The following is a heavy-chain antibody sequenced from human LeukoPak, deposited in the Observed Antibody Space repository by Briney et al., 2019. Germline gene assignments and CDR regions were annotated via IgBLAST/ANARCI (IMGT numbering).Heavy chain of an antibody. J-gene: IGHJ5*02. Sequence: SETLSLTCTVSGGSITSSSHYWGWIRQPPGKGLEWIGSIYYSGDTYYNPSLKSRVTISVDTSKSQFSLRLSSVTAADTAVYYCARDYRDRYCSSTSCGAGFDPWGQGTLVTVSS. CDR2: IYYSGDT. CDR3: ARDYRDRYCSSTSCGAGFDP. D-gene: IGHD2-2*01. CDR1: GGSITSSSHY. V-gene: IGHV4-39*02.